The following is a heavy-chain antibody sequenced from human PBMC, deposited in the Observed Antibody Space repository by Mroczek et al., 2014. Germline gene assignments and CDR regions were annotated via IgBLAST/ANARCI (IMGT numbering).Heavy chain of an antibody. CDR1: GYTFTSYD. CDR2: MNPNSGNT. Sequence: QVQLVETGAEVKKPGASVKVSCKASGYTFTSYDINWVRQATGQGLEWMGWMNPNSGNTGYAQKFQGRVTMTRNTSISTAYMELSSLRSEDTAVYYCARYVVPAAMLYYSYGMDVWGQGTTVTVSS. D-gene: IGHD2-2*01. J-gene: IGHJ6*02. CDR3: ARYVVPAAMLYYSYGMDV. V-gene: IGHV1-8*01.